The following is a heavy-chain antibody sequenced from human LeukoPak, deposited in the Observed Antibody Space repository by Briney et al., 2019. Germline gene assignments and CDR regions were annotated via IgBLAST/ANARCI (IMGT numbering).Heavy chain of an antibody. Sequence: ASVKVSCKASGYTFTSYGISWVRQAPGQGLEWMGWISAYNGNTNYAQKLQGRVTMTTDTSTSTAYMELRSLRSDDTAVYYCARVCLLWFGELLQKAVDFDYWGQGTLVTVSS. D-gene: IGHD3-10*01. V-gene: IGHV1-18*01. CDR3: ARVCLLWFGELLQKAVDFDY. CDR2: ISAYNGNT. J-gene: IGHJ4*02. CDR1: GYTFTSYG.